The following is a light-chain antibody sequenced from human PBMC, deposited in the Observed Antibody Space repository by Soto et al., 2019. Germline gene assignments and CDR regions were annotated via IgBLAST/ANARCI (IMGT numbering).Light chain of an antibody. Sequence: EIVMTQSPATLSVSPGERATLSCRASQSVSYNLAWYQQKPGQAPRLLIYGASTRATGVPATFSGSGSGTEFTLTISSLQSEDFAVYYCLQYNNWLTWTFGQGTKVEIK. CDR3: LQYNNWLTWT. V-gene: IGKV3-15*01. J-gene: IGKJ1*01. CDR1: QSVSYN. CDR2: GAS.